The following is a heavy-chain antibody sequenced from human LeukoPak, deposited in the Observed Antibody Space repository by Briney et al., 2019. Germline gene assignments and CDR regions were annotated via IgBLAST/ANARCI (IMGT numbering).Heavy chain of an antibody. Sequence: SETLSLTCTVSGGSINDYYWTWIRQPPGKGLEWVGYIYYSGSTNYNPSLKSRVTISLDPSKTQFSLKLSSVTAADTAVYYCARGESLTIFGVVIGSFDYCGQGALFTVSS. CDR1: GGSINDYY. V-gene: IGHV4-59*12. J-gene: IGHJ4*02. D-gene: IGHD3-3*01. CDR3: ARGESLTIFGVVIGSFDY. CDR2: IYYSGST.